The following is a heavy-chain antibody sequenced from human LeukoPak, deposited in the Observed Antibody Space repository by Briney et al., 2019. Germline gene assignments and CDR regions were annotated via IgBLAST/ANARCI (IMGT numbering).Heavy chain of an antibody. J-gene: IGHJ4*02. CDR3: AKAHVPTMIRGVVSSD. D-gene: IGHD3-10*01. CDR2: ISPSGGVT. CDR1: GFTFSSYA. Sequence: GGSLRLSCATSGFTFSSYAMSWVRQAPGKGLEGVSTISPSGGVTFYSDSVRGRFTISRDYSKGTLFLQMNSLRAEDTALYYCAKAHVPTMIRGVVSSDWGQGTLVTVSS. V-gene: IGHV3-23*01.